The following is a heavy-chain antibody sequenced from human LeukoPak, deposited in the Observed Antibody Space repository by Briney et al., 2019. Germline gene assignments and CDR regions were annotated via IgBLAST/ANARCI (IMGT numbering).Heavy chain of an antibody. V-gene: IGHV4-59*01. J-gene: IGHJ4*02. CDR2: IYSSGST. Sequence: PSETLSLTCTVSGGSISDYYWNWLRQPPGKGLEWIGCIYSSGSTNYDPSLKSRLTISVDTSKNQFSLKLSSVTAADTAVYYCVRARNGYNPFLFDYWGQGTLVTVSS. CDR3: VRARNGYNPFLFDY. D-gene: IGHD5-24*01. CDR1: GGSISDYY.